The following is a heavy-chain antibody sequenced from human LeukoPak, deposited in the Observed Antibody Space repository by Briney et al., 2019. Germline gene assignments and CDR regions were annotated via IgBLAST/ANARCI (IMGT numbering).Heavy chain of an antibody. D-gene: IGHD3-10*01. CDR1: GFTFSSYG. Sequence: PGRSLRLSCAASGFTFSSYGMHWVRQAPGKGPEWVAVIWYDGSNKYYADSVKGRFTISRDNSKNTLYLQMNSLRAEDTAVYYCARENGWFGELPSWGQGTLVTVSS. J-gene: IGHJ4*02. CDR2: IWYDGSNK. V-gene: IGHV3-33*01. CDR3: ARENGWFGELPS.